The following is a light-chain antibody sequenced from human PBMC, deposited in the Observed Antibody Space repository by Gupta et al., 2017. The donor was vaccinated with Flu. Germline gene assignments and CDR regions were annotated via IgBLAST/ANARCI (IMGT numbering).Light chain of an antibody. CDR2: KAS. CDR3: QQYSTYST. Sequence: SPSTLSASVGDRVTITCRASQSISSWLAWYQQKSGKAPKLLIYKASSLESGVPSRFSGSGSGTEFTLTISSLQPDDFATYYCQQYSTYSTFGQGTKVEIK. CDR1: QSISSW. J-gene: IGKJ1*01. V-gene: IGKV1-5*03.